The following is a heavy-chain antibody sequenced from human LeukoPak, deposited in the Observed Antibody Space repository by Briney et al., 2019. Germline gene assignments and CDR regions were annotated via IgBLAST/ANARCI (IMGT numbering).Heavy chain of an antibody. CDR3: ARDGLAYCGGDCFSS. Sequence: ASVKVSCXASGYTFTGYYMYWVRQAPGQGLEWMGWINPNSGGTNYAQKFQGRVTITRGTSISTAYMELSRLRSDDTAVYYCARDGLAYCGGDCFSSWGQGTLVTVSS. D-gene: IGHD2-21*01. CDR2: INPNSGGT. CDR1: GYTFTGYY. J-gene: IGHJ4*02. V-gene: IGHV1-2*02.